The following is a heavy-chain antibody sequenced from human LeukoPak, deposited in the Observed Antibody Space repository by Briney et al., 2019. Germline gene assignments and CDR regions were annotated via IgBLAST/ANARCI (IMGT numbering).Heavy chain of an antibody. D-gene: IGHD2-15*01. V-gene: IGHV1-8*01. J-gene: IGHJ4*02. Sequence: GASVKVSCKASGYTFTSYDINWVRQATGQGLEWMGWMNPNSGNTGYAQKFQGRVTMTRDTSISTAYMELSSLRSEDTAVYYCARAEYGGVVVVAATFDYWGQGTLVTVSS. CDR1: GYTFTSYD. CDR3: ARAEYGGVVVVAATFDY. CDR2: MNPNSGNT.